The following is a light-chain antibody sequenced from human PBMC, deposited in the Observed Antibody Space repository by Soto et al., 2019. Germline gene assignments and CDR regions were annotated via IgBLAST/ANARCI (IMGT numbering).Light chain of an antibody. CDR3: CSYAGSSTSLV. J-gene: IGLJ1*01. V-gene: IGLV2-23*02. CDR2: EVS. CDR1: SSDVGSYNL. Sequence: QSVLTQPASVSGSPGQSITISCTGTSSDVGSYNLFSWYQQHPGKAPKLMIYEVSKRPSGVSNRFSGSKSGNTASLTISGLQAEDEADYYCCSYAGSSTSLVFGTGTKVTVL.